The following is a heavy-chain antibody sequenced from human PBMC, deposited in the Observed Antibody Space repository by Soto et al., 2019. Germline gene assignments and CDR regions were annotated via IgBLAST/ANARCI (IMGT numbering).Heavy chain of an antibody. Sequence: ASVKVSCKASGYTFTSYYMHWVRQAPGQGLEWMGIINPSGGSTSYAQKFQGRVTMTRDTSTSTVYMELSSLRSEDTAVYYCASLNFWSGYSVPRQGYGMGVWGQGTTVTVSS. J-gene: IGHJ6*02. CDR2: INPSGGST. CDR1: GYTFTSYY. D-gene: IGHD3-3*01. CDR3: ASLNFWSGYSVPRQGYGMGV. V-gene: IGHV1-46*01.